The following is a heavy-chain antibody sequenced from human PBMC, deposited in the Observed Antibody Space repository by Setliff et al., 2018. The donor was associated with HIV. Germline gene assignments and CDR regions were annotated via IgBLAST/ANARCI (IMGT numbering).Heavy chain of an antibody. Sequence: GESLKISCKDSGYSFNIYWIGWVRQMPGKGLEWMGNIYPDDSDAEYNPSFEGHVTMSVDKSITTVYLQWTSLKSSDTAIYYCARRPSSYNWFDPWGQGTLVTVSS. CDR1: GYSFNIYW. CDR3: ARRPSSYNWFDP. D-gene: IGHD6-6*01. CDR2: IYPDDSDA. V-gene: IGHV5-51*01. J-gene: IGHJ5*02.